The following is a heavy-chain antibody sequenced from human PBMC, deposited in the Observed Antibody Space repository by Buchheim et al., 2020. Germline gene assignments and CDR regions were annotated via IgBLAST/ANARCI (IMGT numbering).Heavy chain of an antibody. J-gene: IGHJ6*03. CDR3: ARLQDDYGDFYYMGV. V-gene: IGHV4-39*01. Sequence: QLQLQESGPGLVKPSETLSLTCTVPGGSVSSSSYYWGWVRQPPEKGLEWIGSIPYSGSTYYNPSLKSRVSISVDTSKNQFSLRLSSVTAADTAVYYCARLQDDYGDFYYMGVWGEGTT. D-gene: IGHD4-17*01. CDR2: IPYSGST. CDR1: GGSVSSSSYY.